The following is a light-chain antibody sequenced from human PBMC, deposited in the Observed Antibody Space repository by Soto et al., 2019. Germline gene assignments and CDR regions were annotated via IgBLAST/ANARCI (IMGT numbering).Light chain of an antibody. CDR2: LGS. J-gene: IGKJ4*01. CDR1: QSLLHSNGYNY. Sequence: DIVMTQSPLSLPVTPGEPASISCRSSQSLLHSNGYNYLDWYLQKPGQSPQLLIYLGSNRASGVPARFRGRGSGTDFTLKISRVEAEDVGVYYCMQALQTPLTFGGGTKVEIK. CDR3: MQALQTPLT. V-gene: IGKV2-28*01.